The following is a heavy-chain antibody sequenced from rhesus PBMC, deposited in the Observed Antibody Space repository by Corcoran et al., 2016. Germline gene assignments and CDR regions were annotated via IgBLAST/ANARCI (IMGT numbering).Heavy chain of an antibody. CDR2: ISGSSRST. J-gene: IGHJ4*01. CDR1: GFTFSDHY. Sequence: EVQLVESGGGLVQPGGSLRLSCAASGFTFSDHYMDWFRQAPGKGLEGFLSISGSSRSTYYPDSVKGRFTISRDNAKNTLYLQMNSPRAEDTAVYYCARGTYYFDYWGQGVLVTVSS. V-gene: IGHV3-37*01. CDR3: ARGTYYFDY.